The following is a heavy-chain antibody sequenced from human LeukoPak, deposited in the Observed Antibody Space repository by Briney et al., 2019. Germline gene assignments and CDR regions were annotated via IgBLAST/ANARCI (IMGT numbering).Heavy chain of an antibody. V-gene: IGHV3-21*01. Sequence: GGSLRLSCAASGFTFSTYSMNWVRQAPGKGLEWVSSISSTSIYKYYADSLKGRFTISRDNAKDSLFLQMNSLRAEDTAIYYCARGPERYCTKGICRDDYLDNWGQGTLVTVSS. CDR2: ISSTSIYK. D-gene: IGHD2-8*01. CDR1: GFTFSTYS. CDR3: ARGPERYCTKGICRDDYLDN. J-gene: IGHJ4*02.